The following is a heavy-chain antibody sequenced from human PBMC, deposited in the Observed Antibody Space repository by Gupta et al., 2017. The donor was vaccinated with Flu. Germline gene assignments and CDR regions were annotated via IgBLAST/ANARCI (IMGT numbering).Heavy chain of an antibody. J-gene: IGHJ4*02. CDR2: IFPTGDT. CDR1: SYY. CDR3: ARGSRRVGTTADCFDV. D-gene: IGHD1-26*01. Sequence: SYYWNWVRQPPGKGLEWIGYIFPTGDTNYNPSLKSRVSVSVDTSKSQFSLKLLSVTAADTAIYYCARGSRRVGTTADCFDVWGQGTLVTGSS. V-gene: IGHV4-4*08.